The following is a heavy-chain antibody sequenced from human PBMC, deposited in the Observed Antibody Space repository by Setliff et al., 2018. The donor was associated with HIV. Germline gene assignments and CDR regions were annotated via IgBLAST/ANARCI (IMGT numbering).Heavy chain of an antibody. V-gene: IGHV3-7*01. CDR3: AQITVMGY. J-gene: IGHJ4*02. D-gene: IGHD4-4*01. CDR2: IKQDGSER. Sequence: GGSLRLSCVASGITFSSYWMSWVRQAPGKGLEWVANIKQDGSERSYVDSVKGRFTISRDNSKNSLYLQMNSLRAEDTAVYYCAQITVMGYWGQGTLVTVSS. CDR1: GITFSSYW.